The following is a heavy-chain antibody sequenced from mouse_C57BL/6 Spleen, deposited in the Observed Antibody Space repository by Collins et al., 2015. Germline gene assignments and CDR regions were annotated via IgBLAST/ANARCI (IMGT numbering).Heavy chain of an antibody. D-gene: IGHD4-1*01. CDR3: ARGLTGTYWYFDV. J-gene: IGHJ1*03. Sequence: QVQLKQSGPGLVQPSQSLSITCTVSGFSLTSYGVHWVRQSPGEGLEWLGVIWSGGSTDYNAAFISRLSISKDNSKSQVFFKMNSLQADDTAIYYCARGLTGTYWYFDVWGTGTTVTVSS. CDR1: GFSLTSYG. CDR2: IWSGGST. V-gene: IGHV2-2*01.